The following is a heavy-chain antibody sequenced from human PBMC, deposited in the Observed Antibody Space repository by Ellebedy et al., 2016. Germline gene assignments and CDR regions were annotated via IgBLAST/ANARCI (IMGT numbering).Heavy chain of an antibody. CDR3: AHRTTVTSVDY. Sequence: SGPTLVKPTQTLTLTCTFSGFSLSTTAVVVGWVRQPPGKALEWLTFIYGNDVKRYSPSLKSRLTIAKDTSKNQVVLTMTNMDPVYTATYYCAHRTTVTSVDYWGQGTLVTVSS. CDR1: GFSLSTTAVV. J-gene: IGHJ4*02. V-gene: IGHV2-5*01. D-gene: IGHD4-17*01. CDR2: IYGNDVK.